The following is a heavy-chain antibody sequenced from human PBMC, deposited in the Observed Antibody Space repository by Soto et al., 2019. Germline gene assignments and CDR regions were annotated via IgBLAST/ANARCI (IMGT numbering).Heavy chain of an antibody. J-gene: IGHJ6*02. Sequence: QVQLVQSGAEVKKPGASVKVSCKASGYTFTGYYMHWVRQAPGQGLEWMGWINPNSGGTNYAQKFQGWVTMTRDTSISTAYMELSRLRSDDTAVYYCARAGGFSVASRHYYYGMDVWGQGTTVTVSS. CDR3: ARAGGFSVASRHYYYGMDV. CDR1: GYTFTGYY. D-gene: IGHD3-16*01. CDR2: INPNSGGT. V-gene: IGHV1-2*04.